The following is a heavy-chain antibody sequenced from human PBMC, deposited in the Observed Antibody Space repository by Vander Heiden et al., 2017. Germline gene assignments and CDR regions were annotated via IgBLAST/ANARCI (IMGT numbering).Heavy chain of an antibody. Sequence: EVQLVESGGGLIQPGGSLRLSCAASGFTVSSNYMSWVRQAPGKGLEWVSIIYRGGSTYDADSVKGRFTISRDNAKNTLYIQMNRMRAEDTAVYYGATCAVNGQGLDWGQGTLVTVSS. CDR1: GFTVSSNY. J-gene: IGHJ4*02. CDR2: IYRGGST. V-gene: IGHV3-53*01. D-gene: IGHD4-17*01. CDR3: ATCAVNGQGLD.